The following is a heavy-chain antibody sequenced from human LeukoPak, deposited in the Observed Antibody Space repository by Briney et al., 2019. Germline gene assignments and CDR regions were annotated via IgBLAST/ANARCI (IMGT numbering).Heavy chain of an antibody. D-gene: IGHD3-16*01. CDR3: ASQSYARFDP. Sequence: GGSLRLSCAASGFTFSSRWMSWVRQAPGKGREWVGNIKPDGSEAYHVDSVRGRFTISRDNARNSLFLQMNSLRVEDTAVYYCASQSYARFDPWGQGTLVTVSS. CDR2: IKPDGSEA. V-gene: IGHV3-7*01. J-gene: IGHJ5*02. CDR1: GFTFSSRW.